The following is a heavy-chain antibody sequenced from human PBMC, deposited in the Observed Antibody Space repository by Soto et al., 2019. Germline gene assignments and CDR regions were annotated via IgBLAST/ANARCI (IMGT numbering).Heavy chain of an antibody. Sequence: TGGSLRLSCAASGFTFSSYEMNWVRQAPGKGLEWVSYISSSGSTIYYADSVKGRFTISRDNAKNSLYLQMNSLRAEDTAVYYCAREPRLTGYSSGWYGPHFDYWGQGTLVTVSS. J-gene: IGHJ4*02. CDR3: AREPRLTGYSSGWYGPHFDY. V-gene: IGHV3-48*03. CDR1: GFTFSSYE. CDR2: ISSSGSTI. D-gene: IGHD6-19*01.